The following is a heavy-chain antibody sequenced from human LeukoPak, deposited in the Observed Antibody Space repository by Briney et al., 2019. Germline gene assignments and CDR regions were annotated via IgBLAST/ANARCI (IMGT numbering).Heavy chain of an antibody. CDR2: IRYDGSNK. CDR1: GFTFRSYG. D-gene: IGHD5-24*01. V-gene: IGHV3-30*02. Sequence: GGSLRLSCAASGFTFRSYGMHWVRQAPGKGLEWVAFIRYDGSNKYYADSVKGRFTISRDNSKNTLFLQINSLRSEDTAVYYCARGKYNYNYPEWFDPWGQGTLVTVSS. CDR3: ARGKYNYNYPEWFDP. J-gene: IGHJ5*02.